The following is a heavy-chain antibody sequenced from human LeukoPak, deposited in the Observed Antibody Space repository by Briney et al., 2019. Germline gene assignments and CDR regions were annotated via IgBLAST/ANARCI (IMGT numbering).Heavy chain of an antibody. J-gene: IGHJ6*03. CDR2: INPNSGGT. CDR3: ARDKTAYYYYYYMDV. Sequence: ASVKVSCKASAYTFTGYYMHWVRQAPGQGLEWMGWINPNSGGTNYAQKFQGRVTMTRDTSISTAYMELSRLRSDDTAVYYCARDKTAYYYYYYMDVWGKGTTVTISS. CDR1: AYTFTGYY. V-gene: IGHV1-2*02.